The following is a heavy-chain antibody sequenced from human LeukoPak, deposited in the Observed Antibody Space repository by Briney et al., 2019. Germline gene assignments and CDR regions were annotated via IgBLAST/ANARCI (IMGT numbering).Heavy chain of an antibody. V-gene: IGHV1-24*01. CDR1: GYTLTELS. D-gene: IGHD3-22*01. J-gene: IGHJ3*02. CDR2: FDPEDGET. Sequence: ASVKVSCKVSGYTLTELSMHWVRQAPGKGLEWMGGFDPEDGETIYAQKFQGRVTMTEDTSTDTAYMELSSLRSEDTAVYYCAAVKTYYYDSSGYYFPLNAFDIWGQGTMVTVSS. CDR3: AAVKTYYYDSSGYYFPLNAFDI.